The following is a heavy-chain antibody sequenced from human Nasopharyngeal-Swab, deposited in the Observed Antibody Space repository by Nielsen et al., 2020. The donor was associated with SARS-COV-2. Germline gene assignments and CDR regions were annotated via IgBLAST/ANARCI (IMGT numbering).Heavy chain of an antibody. V-gene: IGHV4-59*01. CDR2: IYYNGST. Sequence: SETLSLTCKVAGGSISSYYWSWIRQPPGKGLEWIRYIYYNGSTNYNPSLKSRVTISIDTSKNQFSLKLNSVTAADTAVYYCARIGCSDGSCYCDYWGQGTLVSVSS. D-gene: IGHD2-15*01. J-gene: IGHJ4*02. CDR3: ARIGCSDGSCYCDY. CDR1: GGSISSYY.